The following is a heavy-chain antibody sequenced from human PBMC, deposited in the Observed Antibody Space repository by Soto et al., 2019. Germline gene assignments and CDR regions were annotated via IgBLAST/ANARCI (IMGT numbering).Heavy chain of an antibody. CDR3: AGEYSSGWSLDWFDP. D-gene: IGHD6-13*01. J-gene: IGHJ5*02. CDR2: ISAYNGNT. V-gene: IGHV1-18*04. CDR1: GYTFTSYG. Sequence: ASVKVSCKASGYTFTSYGISWVRQAPGQGLEWMGWISAYNGNTNYAQKLQGRVTMTTDTSTSTAYMELRSLRSDDTAVYYCAGEYSSGWSLDWFDPWGEGTPVTVS.